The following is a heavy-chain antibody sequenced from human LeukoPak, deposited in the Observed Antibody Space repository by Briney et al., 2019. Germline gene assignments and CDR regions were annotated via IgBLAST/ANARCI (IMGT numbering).Heavy chain of an antibody. CDR2: INTNNGGT. Sequence: GASVKVSCKASGYTFTGYYMHWVRQAPGPGLEWMGWINTNNGGTNYAQKFQGRVTMTRDMPTSTAYMELSRLRSDDTAVYYCARDSAGTEGYYYYMDVWGKGTTVTVSS. V-gene: IGHV1-2*02. CDR1: GYTFTGYY. J-gene: IGHJ6*03. D-gene: IGHD3/OR15-3a*01. CDR3: ARDSAGTEGYYYYMDV.